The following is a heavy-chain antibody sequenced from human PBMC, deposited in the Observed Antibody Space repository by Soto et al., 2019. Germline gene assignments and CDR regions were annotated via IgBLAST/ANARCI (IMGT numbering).Heavy chain of an antibody. CDR1: GGRFTSYI. D-gene: IGHD3-16*01. J-gene: IGHJ6*03. CDR3: AKSLGFGDHGYMDV. Sequence: QVQLVQSGAEVKKPGSSVKVSCEASGGRFTSYIFTWVRQAPGQGLEWMGRSIPIQGTADYALKFQDRVTRTADKSTNTVHMEMRSLRTDDTAVYYCAKSLGFGDHGYMDVWGKGTTVTVSS. CDR2: SIPIQGTA. V-gene: IGHV1-69*08.